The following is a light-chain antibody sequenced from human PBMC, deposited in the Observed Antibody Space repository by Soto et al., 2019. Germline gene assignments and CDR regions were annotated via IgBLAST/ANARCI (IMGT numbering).Light chain of an antibody. CDR2: AAS. V-gene: IGKV3-15*01. CDR1: QSISSY. J-gene: IGKJ1*01. CDR3: QQYNNCPLT. Sequence: EIQVTQSPSTLSVSPGDRVTLSCRASQSISSYLAWYQQKPGEAPRLLIYAASTRATGIPARFSGSGSGTEFTLTISSLQPDDFAAYYCQQYNNCPLTFGQGTKVDIK.